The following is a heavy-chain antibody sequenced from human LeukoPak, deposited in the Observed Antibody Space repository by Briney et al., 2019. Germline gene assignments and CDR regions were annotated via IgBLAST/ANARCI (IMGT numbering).Heavy chain of an antibody. CDR3: ARDPGDYGFGY. CDR2: IYHSGST. Sequence: SEALPLTCTVSGYSTSSGYYWGWIRQPPGKGLEWIGSIYHSGSTYYNPSLKSRVTISVDTSKNQFSLKLSSVTAADTAVYYCARDPGDYGFGYWGQGTLVTVSS. CDR1: GYSTSSGYY. J-gene: IGHJ4*02. V-gene: IGHV4-38-2*02. D-gene: IGHD4-17*01.